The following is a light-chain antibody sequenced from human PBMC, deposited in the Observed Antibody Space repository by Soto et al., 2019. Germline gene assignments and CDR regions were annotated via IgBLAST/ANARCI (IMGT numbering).Light chain of an antibody. CDR3: QSYDSSPSVYVV. CDR1: SSNIGAGYD. Sequence: QSVLTQPPSVSGAPGQRVTISCTGSSSNIGAGYDVHWYQQLPGTAPKLLIYGNSNRPSGVPDRFSGSKSGTSASLAITGLQAEDEADYYCQSYDSSPSVYVVFGGGTKVTVL. CDR2: GNS. V-gene: IGLV1-40*01. J-gene: IGLJ2*01.